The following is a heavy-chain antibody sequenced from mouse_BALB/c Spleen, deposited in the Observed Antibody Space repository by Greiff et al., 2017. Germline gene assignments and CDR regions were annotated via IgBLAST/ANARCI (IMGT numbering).Heavy chain of an antibody. CDR3: ARGDFWDWYFDV. V-gene: IGHV3-6*02. D-gene: IGHD4-1*01. CDR2: ISYDGSN. CDR1: GYSITSGYY. Sequence: VQLQQSGPGLVKPSQSLSLTCSVTGYSITSGYYWNWIRQFPGNKLEWMGYISYDGSNNYNPSLKNRISITRDTSKNQFFLKLNSVTTEDTATYYCARGDFWDWYFDVWGAGTTVTVSS. J-gene: IGHJ1*01.